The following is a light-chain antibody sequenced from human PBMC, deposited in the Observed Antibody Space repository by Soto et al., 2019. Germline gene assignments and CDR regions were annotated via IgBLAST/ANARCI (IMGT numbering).Light chain of an antibody. CDR3: QDRSNWPPWT. Sequence: EIVLTQSPATLSLSPGERATLSCRATESIGIFLAWYQQRPNQAPRLLIYDASSRATGIPARFSGSGSGTDFPLTISSLEPEDIAVYYCQDRSNWPPWTFGQGTKVEIK. J-gene: IGKJ1*01. CDR2: DAS. V-gene: IGKV3-11*01. CDR1: ESIGIF.